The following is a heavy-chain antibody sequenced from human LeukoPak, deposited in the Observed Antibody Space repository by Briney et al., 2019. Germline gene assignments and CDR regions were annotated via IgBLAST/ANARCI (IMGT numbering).Heavy chain of an antibody. V-gene: IGHV4-59*01. J-gene: IGHJ4*02. CDR3: ARAFWGSGIDY. Sequence: SETLSLTCTVSGGSITSYYWSWIRQPPGKGLEWIGYIHFSGSTEYNPSLKSRVTISVDTSKNQFYLKLSSVTAADTAVYYCARAFWGSGIDYWGQGTLVTVSS. CDR1: GGSITSYY. CDR2: IHFSGST. D-gene: IGHD3-16*01.